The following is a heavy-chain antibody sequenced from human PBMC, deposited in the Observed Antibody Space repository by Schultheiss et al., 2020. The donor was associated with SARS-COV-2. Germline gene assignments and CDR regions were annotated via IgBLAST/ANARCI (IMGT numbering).Heavy chain of an antibody. D-gene: IGHD2-21*02. CDR2: ISSSSSYI. J-gene: IGHJ3*02. CDR1: GFTFSSYG. V-gene: IGHV3-21*01. CDR3: ARVGAGVTAFDI. Sequence: GGSLRLSCAASGFTFSSYGMHWVRQAPGKGLEWVSSISSSSSYIYYADSVKGRFTISRDNAKNSLYLQMNSLRAEDTAVYYCARVGAGVTAFDIWGQGTMVTVSS.